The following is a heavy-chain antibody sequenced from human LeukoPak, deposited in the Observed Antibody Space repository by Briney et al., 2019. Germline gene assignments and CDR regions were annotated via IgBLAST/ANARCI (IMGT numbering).Heavy chain of an antibody. CDR1: GFTFSSYG. CDR3: ARGGGGWYGTAIDY. D-gene: IGHD6-19*01. V-gene: IGHV3-30*03. Sequence: GRSLRLSCAASGFTFSSYGMHWVRQAPGKGLEWVAVISYDGSNKYYADSVKGRFTISRDNAKNSLYLQMNSLRAEDTAVYYCARGGGGWYGTAIDYWGQGTLVTVSS. CDR2: ISYDGSNK. J-gene: IGHJ4*02.